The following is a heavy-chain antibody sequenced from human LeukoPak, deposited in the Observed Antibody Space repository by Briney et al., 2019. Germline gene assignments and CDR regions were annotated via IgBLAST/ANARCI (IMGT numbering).Heavy chain of an antibody. CDR1: GYTFTSYG. J-gene: IGHJ3*02. CDR3: ARDLTQDDAFVI. CDR2: ISAYNGNT. Sequence: ASVKVSCKASGYTFTSYGIRGVRQAPGQGLEWMGWISAYNGNTNYAQKLQGRVTMTTDTSTSTAYMERRSLRSEDTAVYNCARDLTQDDAFVIWGQREMGTVSS. V-gene: IGHV1-18*04.